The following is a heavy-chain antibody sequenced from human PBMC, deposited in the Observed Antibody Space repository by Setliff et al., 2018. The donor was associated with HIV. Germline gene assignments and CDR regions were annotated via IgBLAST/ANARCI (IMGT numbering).Heavy chain of an antibody. CDR3: ARTDVLLWFGELPLGAFDI. J-gene: IGHJ3*02. V-gene: IGHV4-34*01. Sequence: SLTCAVYGGSFSGYYWSWIRQPPGKGLEWIGEINHSGSTNYKPSLKSRVTISVDTSKNQFSLKLTSVTAADTAVYYCARTDVLLWFGELPLGAFDIWGQGTMVTVSS. CDR2: INHSGST. CDR1: GGSFSGYY. D-gene: IGHD3-10*01.